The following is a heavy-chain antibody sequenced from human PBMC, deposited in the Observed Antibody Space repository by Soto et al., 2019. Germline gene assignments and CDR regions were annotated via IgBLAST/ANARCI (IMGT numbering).Heavy chain of an antibody. D-gene: IGHD2-15*01. CDR3: ARSPRYCSGGSCYSGPEYFQH. CDR2: INAGNGNT. J-gene: IGHJ1*01. Sequence: QVQLVQSGAEEKKPGASVKVSCKASGYTFTSYAMHWVRQAPGQRLEWMGWINAGNGNTKYSQKFQGRVTSTRDTSAGTANMELSSLRSEDTAVYYCARSPRYCSGGSCYSGPEYFQHWGQGTLVTVSS. V-gene: IGHV1-3*05. CDR1: GYTFTSYA.